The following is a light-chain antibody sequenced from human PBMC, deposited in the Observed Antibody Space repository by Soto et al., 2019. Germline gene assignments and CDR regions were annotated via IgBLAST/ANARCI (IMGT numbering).Light chain of an antibody. CDR1: QTISIY. Sequence: DIQMTQSPSSLSASVGDRVTITCRASQTISIYLNWYQQKPGKAPKVLISAASSLQSGVPSRFSGSGSGTDFTLNISGLQPEDFATYYCQQSYSTPITFGQGTRLEIK. J-gene: IGKJ5*01. V-gene: IGKV1-39*01. CDR3: QQSYSTPIT. CDR2: AAS.